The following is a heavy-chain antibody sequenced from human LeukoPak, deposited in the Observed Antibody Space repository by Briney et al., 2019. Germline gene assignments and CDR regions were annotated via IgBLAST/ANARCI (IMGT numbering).Heavy chain of an antibody. CDR3: ARDPASSFDY. D-gene: IGHD2-15*01. CDR2: IWYDGSKR. CDR1: GFTFSSHG. Sequence: PGRSLRLSCAASGFTFSSHGMHWVRPAPGKGLEWVAVIWYDGSKRYYADSVKGRFTISRDDSKNTLYLQMNSLRDEDTAIYYCARDPASSFDYWGQGTLVTVSS. V-gene: IGHV3-33*01. J-gene: IGHJ4*02.